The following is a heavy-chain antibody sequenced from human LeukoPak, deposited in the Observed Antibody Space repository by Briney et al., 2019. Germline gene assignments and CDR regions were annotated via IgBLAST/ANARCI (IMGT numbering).Heavy chain of an antibody. CDR3: ARSYYDFWSGFDY. CDR2: IYHSGST. V-gene: IGHV4-4*02. J-gene: IGHJ4*02. Sequence: SGTLSLTCAVSGGSISSSNWWSWVRQPPGKGLEWIGEIYHSGSTNYNPSLKSRVTISVDKSKNQFSLKLSSVTAADTAVYYCARSYYDFWSGFDYWGQGTLVTVSS. CDR1: GGSISSSNW. D-gene: IGHD3-3*01.